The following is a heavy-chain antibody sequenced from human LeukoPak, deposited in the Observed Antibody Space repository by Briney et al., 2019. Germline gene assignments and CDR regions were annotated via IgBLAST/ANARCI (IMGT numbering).Heavy chain of an antibody. D-gene: IGHD3-22*01. CDR2: INHSGST. Sequence: PSEILSLTCAVYGGSFSGYYWSWIRQPPGKGLEWIGEINHSGSTNYNPSLKSRVTISVDTSKNQFSLKLSSVTAADTAVYYCARGSPRYYYDSSGYYDYWGQGTLVTVSS. CDR1: GGSFSGYY. V-gene: IGHV4-34*01. CDR3: ARGSPRYYYDSSGYYDY. J-gene: IGHJ4*02.